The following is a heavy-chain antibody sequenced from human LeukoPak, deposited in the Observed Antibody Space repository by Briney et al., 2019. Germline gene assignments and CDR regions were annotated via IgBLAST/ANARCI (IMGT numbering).Heavy chain of an antibody. J-gene: IGHJ3*02. CDR2: FDPEDGET. CDR1: GYTLTELS. D-gene: IGHD2-2*01. CDR3: ATIDYRVVVPAAILLSAFDI. Sequence: ASVKVSCKVSGYTLTELSMHWVRQAPGKGLEWMGGFDPEDGETIYAQNFQGRVTMTEDTSTDTAYMELSSLRSEDTAVYYCATIDYRVVVPAAILLSAFDIWGQGTMVTVSS. V-gene: IGHV1-24*01.